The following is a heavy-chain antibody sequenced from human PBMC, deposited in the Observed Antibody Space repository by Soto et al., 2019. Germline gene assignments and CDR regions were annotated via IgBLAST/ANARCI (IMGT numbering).Heavy chain of an antibody. CDR2: VYFNGNT. D-gene: IGHD3-16*01. CDR1: AASFSKYY. J-gene: IGHJ4*02. V-gene: IGHV4-59*01. Sequence: SETLSLSCTVSAASFSKYYWTWIRQPPGKGLEWIGYVYFNGNTNYNPSLKRRVSISIDTSKNQISLTLNSVTAADTAVYYCASVTFGGVVLAHWGQGTLVTVSS. CDR3: ASVTFGGVVLAH.